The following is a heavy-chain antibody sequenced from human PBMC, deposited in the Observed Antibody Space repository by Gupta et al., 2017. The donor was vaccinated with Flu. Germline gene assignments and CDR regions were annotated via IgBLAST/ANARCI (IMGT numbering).Heavy chain of an antibody. D-gene: IGHD3-9*01. CDR3: AKRGGTYYNILTGLDY. CDR1: GFTFRSYA. Sequence: QMRPVESGGGVVQPGKSLRVSCAASGFTFRSYAIHRVRQAPGKGLEWVAGISYDGRDQYYGDSVKGRFSVSRDNAQNSVFLQMNSLSTEDTAVYFCAKRGGTYYNILTGLDYWGQGILVTVSS. V-gene: IGHV3-30*18. CDR2: ISYDGRDQ. J-gene: IGHJ4*02.